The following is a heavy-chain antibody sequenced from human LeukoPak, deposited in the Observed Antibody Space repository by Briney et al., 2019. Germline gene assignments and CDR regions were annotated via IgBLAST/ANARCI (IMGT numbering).Heavy chain of an antibody. D-gene: IGHD6-13*01. Sequence: GGSLRLSCEASGFTFDDYAMHWVRQAPGKGLEWVSGISLNSGSIGYADSVKGRFTISRDNAKNSLYLEMNSLRADDTAFYYCTKLTKRMYSSSWYGGFDSWGQGTLVTVSS. J-gene: IGHJ4*02. CDR1: GFTFDDYA. V-gene: IGHV3-9*01. CDR2: ISLNSGSI. CDR3: TKLTKRMYSSSWYGGFDS.